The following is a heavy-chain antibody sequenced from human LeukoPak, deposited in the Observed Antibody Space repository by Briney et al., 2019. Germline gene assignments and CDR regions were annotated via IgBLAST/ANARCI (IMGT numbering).Heavy chain of an antibody. CDR1: GFTFSDYY. CDR2: ISSSGSTI. V-gene: IGHV3-11*04. J-gene: IGHJ4*02. CDR3: ARAPSYIRGYGYRFDY. Sequence: PGGSLRLSCAASGFTFSDYYMSWIRQAPGKGLEWVSYISSSGSTIYYADSVKGRFAISRDNAKNSLYLQMNSLRAEDTAVYYCARAPSYIRGYGYRFDYWGQGTLVTVSS. D-gene: IGHD5-18*01.